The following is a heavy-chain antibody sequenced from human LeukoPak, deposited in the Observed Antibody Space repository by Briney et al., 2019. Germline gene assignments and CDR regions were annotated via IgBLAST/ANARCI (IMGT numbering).Heavy chain of an antibody. D-gene: IGHD6-19*01. CDR3: APPGHIAVAGMDY. CDR2: ISGSGGST. CDR1: GFTFSSYA. Sequence: PGGSLRLSCAASGFTFSSYAMSWVRQAPGKGLEWVSAISGSGGSTYYADSVKGRFTISRDNSKNTLYLQMNSLRAEDTAVYYCAPPGHIAVAGMDYWGQGTLVTVSS. V-gene: IGHV3-23*01. J-gene: IGHJ4*02.